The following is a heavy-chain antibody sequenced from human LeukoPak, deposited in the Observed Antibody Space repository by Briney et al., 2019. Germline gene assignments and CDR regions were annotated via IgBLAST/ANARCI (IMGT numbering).Heavy chain of an antibody. V-gene: IGHV1-46*01. CDR3: ARDHLFYDDYVWGSYRPNWFDP. CDR2: INPSGGST. CDR1: GYTFTGYY. D-gene: IGHD3-16*02. Sequence: ASVKVSCKASGYTFTGYYMHWVRQAPGQGLEWMGIINPSGGSTSYAQKFQGRVTMTRDMSTSTVYMELSSLRSEDTAVYYCARDHLFYDDYVWGSYRPNWFDPWGQGTLVTVSS. J-gene: IGHJ5*02.